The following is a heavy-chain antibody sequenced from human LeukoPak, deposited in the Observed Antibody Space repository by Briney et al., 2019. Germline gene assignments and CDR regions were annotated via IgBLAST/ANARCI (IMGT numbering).Heavy chain of an antibody. D-gene: IGHD3-22*01. CDR1: GFTFSSYA. Sequence: GGSLRLSCAASGFTFSSYAMHWVRQAPGKGLEWVAVISYDGSNKYYADSVKGRFTISRDNSKNTLYLQMNSLRAEDTAVYYCARETLPYYDSRGYDYWGQGTLVTVSS. J-gene: IGHJ4*02. CDR3: ARETLPYYDSRGYDY. CDR2: ISYDGSNK. V-gene: IGHV3-30-3*01.